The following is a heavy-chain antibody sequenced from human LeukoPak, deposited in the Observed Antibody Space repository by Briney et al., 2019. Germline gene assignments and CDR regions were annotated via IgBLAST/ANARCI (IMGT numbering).Heavy chain of an antibody. D-gene: IGHD3-22*01. CDR3: ARPRYYDSSGYSYYFDY. CDR2: IYPGDSDT. J-gene: IGHJ4*02. Sequence: GESLKISCKGSGYSFTSYWIGWVRQMPGKGLEWMGIIYPGDSDTRYSPSFQGQVTISADKSISTAYLQWSSLKASDTAMYYCARPRYYDSSGYSYYFDYWGQGTLVTVSS. V-gene: IGHV5-51*01. CDR1: GYSFTSYW.